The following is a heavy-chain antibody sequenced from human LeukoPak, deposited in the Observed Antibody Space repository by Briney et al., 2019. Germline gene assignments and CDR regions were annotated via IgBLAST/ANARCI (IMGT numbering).Heavy chain of an antibody. CDR3: ARDLNWSPRYFDS. Sequence: GGSLRLSCAASGFTVSSNYMSWVRQAPGKGLEWVSSISGSGGSTFYADSVKGRFTISRDNSKNTLSLQMNSLRAEDTAIYYCARDLNWSPRYFDSWGQGTLVTVSS. CDR2: ISGSGGST. CDR1: GFTVSSNY. V-gene: IGHV3-23*01. J-gene: IGHJ4*02. D-gene: IGHD1-1*01.